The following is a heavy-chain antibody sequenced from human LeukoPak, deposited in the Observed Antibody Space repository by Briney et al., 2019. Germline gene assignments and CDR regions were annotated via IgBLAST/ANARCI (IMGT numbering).Heavy chain of an antibody. CDR1: GYTFTSYG. V-gene: IGHV1-18*01. D-gene: IGHD3-16*02. Sequence: ASVKVSCKASGYTFTSYGISWVRQAPGQGLEWMGWISAYNGNTNYAQKLQGRVTMTTDTSTSTAYMELRSLRSDDTAVYYCARDRRMITFGGVIPYYWGQGTLVTVSS. CDR3: ARDRRMITFGGVIPYY. J-gene: IGHJ4*02. CDR2: ISAYNGNT.